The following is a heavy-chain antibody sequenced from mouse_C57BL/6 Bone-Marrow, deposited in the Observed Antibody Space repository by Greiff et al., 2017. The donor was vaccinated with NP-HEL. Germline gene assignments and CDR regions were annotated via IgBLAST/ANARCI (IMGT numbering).Heavy chain of an antibody. J-gene: IGHJ2*01. Sequence: QVHVKQSGPGLVQPSQSLSITCTVSGFSLTSYGVHWVRQSPGKGLEWLGVIWSGGSTDYYAAFISRLSISKDNSKSQVFFKMNSLQADDTAIYYCASLYYWGQGTTLTVSS. V-gene: IGHV2-2*01. CDR3: ASLYY. CDR1: GFSLTSYG. CDR2: IWSGGST. D-gene: IGHD6-2*01.